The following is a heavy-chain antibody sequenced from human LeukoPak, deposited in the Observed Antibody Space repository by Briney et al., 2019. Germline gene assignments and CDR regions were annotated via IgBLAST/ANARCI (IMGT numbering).Heavy chain of an antibody. Sequence: GGSLRLSCAASGFTFSNAWMNWVRQAPGKGLEWVSAISGSGGSTYYADSVKGRFTISRDNSKNTLYLQMNSLRAEDTAVYYCAKHRLRAFDIWGQGTMVTVSS. V-gene: IGHV3-23*01. CDR1: GFTFSNAW. CDR2: ISGSGGST. CDR3: AKHRLRAFDI. J-gene: IGHJ3*02. D-gene: IGHD5/OR15-5a*01.